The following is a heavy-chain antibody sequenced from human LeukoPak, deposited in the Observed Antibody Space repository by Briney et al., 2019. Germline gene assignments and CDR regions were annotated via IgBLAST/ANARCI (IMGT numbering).Heavy chain of an antibody. CDR3: ISTSGYHGRHYFDY. Sequence: GGTLRLSCAASGFTFSNAWMSWVRQAPGKGLEWVGRRRSKTGGGTTDYGAPVKGRFTISRDDSKNTLYLQMHSLETEDAAIYYCISTSGYHGRHYFDYWGRGTLVTVSS. D-gene: IGHD3-22*01. CDR1: GFTFSNAW. J-gene: IGHJ4*02. V-gene: IGHV3-15*01. CDR2: RRSKTGGGTT.